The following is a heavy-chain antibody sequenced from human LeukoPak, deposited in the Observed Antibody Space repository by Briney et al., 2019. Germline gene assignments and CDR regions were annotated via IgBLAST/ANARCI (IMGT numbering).Heavy chain of an antibody. J-gene: IGHJ2*01. CDR3: AKAPGYCSGGSCFSGVYWYFDL. D-gene: IGHD2-15*01. Sequence: GGSLRLSCAASGFIFTNYAMSWVRQAPGKGLEWVSGISGSGGTAYYADSVKGRFTISRDNSKNTLYLQMSSLRAEDTAVYYCAKAPGYCSGGSCFSGVYWYFDLWGRGTLVTVSS. CDR2: ISGSGGTA. CDR1: GFIFTNYA. V-gene: IGHV3-23*01.